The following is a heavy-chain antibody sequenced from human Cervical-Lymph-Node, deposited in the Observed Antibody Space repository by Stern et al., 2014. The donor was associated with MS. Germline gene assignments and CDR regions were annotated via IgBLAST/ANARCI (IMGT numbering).Heavy chain of an antibody. Sequence: VQLVESGGGLVKPGGSLRLSCAASGFTFSDYYMSWIRQAPGKGLEWVSYISSSSSYTNYADSVKGRFTISRDNAKNSLYLQMNSLRAEDTAVYYCASMSSGWYFDYWGQGTLVTVSS. CDR2: ISSSSSYT. CDR1: GFTFSDYY. D-gene: IGHD6-19*01. CDR3: ASMSSGWYFDY. J-gene: IGHJ4*02. V-gene: IGHV3-11*06.